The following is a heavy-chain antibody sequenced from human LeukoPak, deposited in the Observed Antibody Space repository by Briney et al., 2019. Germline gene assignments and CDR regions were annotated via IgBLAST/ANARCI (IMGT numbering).Heavy chain of an antibody. Sequence: PSETLSLTCTVSGASISSSTYYWGWIRQPPGRGLEWIGSIYYSGSTYYNPSLKSRVTISVDKSKNQFSLKLSSVTAADTAVYYCARGSPNGEFGELLVDYWDQGTLVTVSS. CDR1: GASISSSTYY. J-gene: IGHJ4*02. CDR3: ARGSPNGEFGELLVDY. CDR2: IYYSGST. V-gene: IGHV4-39*07. D-gene: IGHD3-10*01.